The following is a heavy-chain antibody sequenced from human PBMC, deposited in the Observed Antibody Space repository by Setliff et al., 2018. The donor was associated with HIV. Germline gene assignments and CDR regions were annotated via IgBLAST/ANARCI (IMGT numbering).Heavy chain of an antibody. J-gene: IGHJ1*01. CDR3: ARDPGWAKPEYFHH. Sequence: SETLSLTCTVSGGSIGSNTYYWGWIRQPPGKGLEWIGSIFYTGNTYYNPSLKSRVSISVDTSKNQFSLKLTSLTPADTAVYYCARDPGWAKPEYFHHWGQGTLVTVS. V-gene: IGHV4-39*07. D-gene: IGHD5-12*01. CDR2: IFYTGNT. CDR1: GGSIGSNTYY.